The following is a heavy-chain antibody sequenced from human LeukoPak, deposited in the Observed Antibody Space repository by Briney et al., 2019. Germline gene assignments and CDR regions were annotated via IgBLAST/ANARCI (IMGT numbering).Heavy chain of an antibody. CDR2: IIAYNGNT. CDR1: GYTFTSYG. D-gene: IGHD3-9*01. V-gene: IGHV1-18*04. J-gene: IGHJ5*02. Sequence: ASVKVSCKASGYTFTSYGISWVRRAPGQGLVWMGWIIAYNGNTNYAQKLQGRVTMTTDTSTSTAYMELRSLRSDDTAVYYCARVRGKLDYDILTGPNWFDPWGQGTLVTVSS. CDR3: ARVRGKLDYDILTGPNWFDP.